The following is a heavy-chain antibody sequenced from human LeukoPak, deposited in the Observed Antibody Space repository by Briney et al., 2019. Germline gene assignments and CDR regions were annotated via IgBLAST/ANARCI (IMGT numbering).Heavy chain of an antibody. CDR3: AKDSSSGYDAFDI. J-gene: IGHJ3*02. CDR2: ISSSGSTI. Sequence: GGSLRLSCAASGFTFSDYYMSWIRQAPGKGLEWVSYISSSGSTIYYADSVKGRFTISRDNAKNSLYLQMNSLRAEDTAVYYCAKDSSSGYDAFDIWGQGTMVTVSS. V-gene: IGHV3-11*04. CDR1: GFTFSDYY. D-gene: IGHD6-6*01.